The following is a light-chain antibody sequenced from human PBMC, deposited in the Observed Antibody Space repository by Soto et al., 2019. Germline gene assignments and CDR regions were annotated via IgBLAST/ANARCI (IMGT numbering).Light chain of an antibody. CDR3: QQYNDWPRT. Sequence: EIVMTQSPATLSVSAGERATLSCRAGQSISSNLAWYQQKPGQAPRLLIYGASTRATGIPARFSGSGSGTEFTLTISSLQSEDFAVYYCQQYNDWPRTFGQGTNVEIK. V-gene: IGKV3-15*01. J-gene: IGKJ1*01. CDR2: GAS. CDR1: QSISSN.